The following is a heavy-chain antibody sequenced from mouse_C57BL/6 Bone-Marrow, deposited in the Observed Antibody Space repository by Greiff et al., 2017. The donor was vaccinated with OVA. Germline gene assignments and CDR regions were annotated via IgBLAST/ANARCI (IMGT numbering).Heavy chain of an antibody. V-gene: IGHV5-17*01. J-gene: IGHJ4*01. D-gene: IGHD2-10*01. Sequence: EVQVVESGGGLVKPGGSLKLSCAASGFTFSDYGMHWVRQAPETGLEWVAYISSGSSTIYYADTVKGRFTISRDNAKNTLFLQMTSLRSEDTAMYYCAPSYGNFYAMDYWGQGTSVTVSS. CDR2: ISSGSSTI. CDR1: GFTFSDYG. CDR3: APSYGNFYAMDY.